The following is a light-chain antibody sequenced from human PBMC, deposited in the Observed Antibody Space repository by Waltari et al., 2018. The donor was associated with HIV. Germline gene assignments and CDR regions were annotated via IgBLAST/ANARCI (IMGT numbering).Light chain of an antibody. CDR3: QQFHSYPRT. J-gene: IGKJ1*01. Sequence: AIQLTQSPSSLSASVGDRVTITCRASQGISSALAWYQQKVGKAPKLLIYDASSLQSGVPSRFSGSGSGTDFTLTISSLQPEDFATYYCQQFHSYPRTFGQGPRWKSN. CDR1: QGISSA. V-gene: IGKV1-13*02. CDR2: DAS.